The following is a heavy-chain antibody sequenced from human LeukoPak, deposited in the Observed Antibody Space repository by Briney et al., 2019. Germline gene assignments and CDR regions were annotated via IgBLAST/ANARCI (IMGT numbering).Heavy chain of an antibody. V-gene: IGHV3-7*01. CDR1: GFTFSSYV. Sequence: GGSLRLSCAATGFTFSSYVMAWVRQAPGKGLEWVANIKQDGSEKYYVDSVKGRFTISRDNAKNSLYLQMNSLRAEDTAVYYYAFGVIGSGYSDFDYWGQGTLVTVSS. D-gene: IGHD3-22*01. CDR3: AFGVIGSGYSDFDY. CDR2: IKQDGSEK. J-gene: IGHJ4*02.